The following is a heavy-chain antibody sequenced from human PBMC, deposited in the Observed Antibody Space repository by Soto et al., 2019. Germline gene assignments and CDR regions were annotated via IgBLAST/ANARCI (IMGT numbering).Heavy chain of an antibody. J-gene: IGHJ4*02. Sequence: EVHLVQSGEEMKKPGESVKISCNGSGYIFTNYWIGWVRQMPGKGLEWMGIIYPGDSDTRYSPSFQGEVTISADKSFRIAYLQWSCLKASDSAMYVCARRARCNWAFYYWGQGTHVTVSS. CDR3: ARRARCNWAFYY. D-gene: IGHD3-16*01. V-gene: IGHV5-51*03. CDR1: GYIFTNYW. CDR2: IYPGDSDT.